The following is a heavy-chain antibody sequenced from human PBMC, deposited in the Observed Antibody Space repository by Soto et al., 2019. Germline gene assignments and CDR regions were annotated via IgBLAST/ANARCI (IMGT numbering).Heavy chain of an antibody. J-gene: IGHJ6*03. V-gene: IGHV4-39*01. CDR2: IYYSGST. D-gene: IGHD2-2*01. CDR1: GGSISSSSYY. CDR3: ARQGGDQLLWDYYYYYMDV. Sequence: SETLSLTCTVSGGSISSSSYYWGWIRQPPGKGLEWIGSIYYSGSTYYNPSLKSRVTISVDTSKNQFSLTLSSVTAADTAVYYCARQGGDQLLWDYYYYYMDVWGKGTTVTVSS.